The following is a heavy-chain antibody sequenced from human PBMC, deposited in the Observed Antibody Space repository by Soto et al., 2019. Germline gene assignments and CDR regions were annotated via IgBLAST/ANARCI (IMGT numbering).Heavy chain of an antibody. V-gene: IGHV3-30*18. J-gene: IGHJ4*02. D-gene: IGHD1-26*01. Sequence: GGSLRLSCAASGFTFSSDGMHWVRQAPGKGLEWVAVISYDGSNKYYADSVKGRFTISRDNSKNTLYLQMNSLRAEDTAVYYCAKDFWSGSYSFDYWGQGTLVTVSS. CDR3: AKDFWSGSYSFDY. CDR1: GFTFSSDG. CDR2: ISYDGSNK.